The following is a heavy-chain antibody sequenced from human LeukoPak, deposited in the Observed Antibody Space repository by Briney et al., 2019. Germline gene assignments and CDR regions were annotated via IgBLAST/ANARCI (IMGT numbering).Heavy chain of an antibody. Sequence: PSETLSLTCTVSGASISSYYWSGIRQPAGKGLEWIGRIYTSGSTNYNPSLKSRVTMSVDTSKNQFSLKLSSVTAADTAVYYCARGYDYVWRSYRSGYFDYWGQGTLVTVSS. D-gene: IGHD3-16*02. CDR3: ARGYDYVWRSYRSGYFDY. CDR2: IYTSGST. CDR1: GASISSYY. V-gene: IGHV4-4*07. J-gene: IGHJ4*02.